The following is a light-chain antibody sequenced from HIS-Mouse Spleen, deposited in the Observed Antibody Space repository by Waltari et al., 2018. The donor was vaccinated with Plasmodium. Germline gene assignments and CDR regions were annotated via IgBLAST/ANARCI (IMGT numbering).Light chain of an antibody. V-gene: IGLV2-8*01. CDR3: SSYAGSNNLV. CDR2: EVS. Sequence: QSALTQPPSASGSPGQTVTISCTGTSRDLGCYHFVPWHQPHPGKAPKLMIYEVSKRPSGVPDRFSGSKSGNTASLTVSGLQAEDEADYYCSSYAGSNNLVFGGGTKLTVL. CDR1: SRDLGCYHF. J-gene: IGLJ2*01.